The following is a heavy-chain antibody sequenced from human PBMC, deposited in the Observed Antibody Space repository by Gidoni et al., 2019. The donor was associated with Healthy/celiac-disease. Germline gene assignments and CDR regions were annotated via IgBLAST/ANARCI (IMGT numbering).Heavy chain of an antibody. CDR2: IYSSGST. V-gene: IGHV4-59*01. J-gene: IGHJ3*02. Sequence: QVQLQESGPGLVKPSETLSLTCTVSGGSISSYYWSWIRQPPGKGLEWIGYIYSSGSTNYNPSLKSRVTISVDTSKNQFSLKLSSVTAADTAVYYCAREEGGWYGDAFDIWGQGTMVTVSS. D-gene: IGHD6-19*01. CDR1: GGSISSYY. CDR3: AREEGGWYGDAFDI.